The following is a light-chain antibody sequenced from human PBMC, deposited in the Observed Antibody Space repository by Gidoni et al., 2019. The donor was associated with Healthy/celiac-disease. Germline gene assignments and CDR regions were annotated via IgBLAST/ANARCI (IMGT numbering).Light chain of an antibody. CDR3: QQFNSYPIT. CDR2: DAS. J-gene: IGKJ5*01. Sequence: AIQLTQSPSSLSASVGDRVTITCRESQGIRSALAWYQQKPVKAPKLLISDASSLESGVPSRFSCRGSGTDFTLPIRSLHPEDFATYYCQQFNSYPITFGQGTRLEIK. V-gene: IGKV1-13*02. CDR1: QGIRSA.